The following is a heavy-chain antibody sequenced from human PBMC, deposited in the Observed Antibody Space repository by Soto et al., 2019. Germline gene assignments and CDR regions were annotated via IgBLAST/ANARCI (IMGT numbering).Heavy chain of an antibody. CDR3: ARRSYGDPFHP. V-gene: IGHV4-39*01. CDR1: GGSISSSHHC. Sequence: QLHLQESGPGLVKPSETLSLTCTVSGGSISSSHHCWGWIRQPPGKGLEWIGTIFSSGSTFYNPSLKSRVSISIETSKNQFSLKLSSVIAADTAVYYCARRSYGDPFHPWGQGALVTVSS. J-gene: IGHJ5*02. D-gene: IGHD4-17*01. CDR2: IFSSGST.